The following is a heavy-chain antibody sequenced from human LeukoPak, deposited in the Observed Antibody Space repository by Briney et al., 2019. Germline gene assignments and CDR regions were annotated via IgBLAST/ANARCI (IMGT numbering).Heavy chain of an antibody. CDR2: IQYDGNNK. CDR3: AKETLWYFDY. Sequence: GGSLRLSCAASGFTFSSYGVHWVRQAPGKGLEWVAFIQYDGNNKYYADSVKGRFAISRDNSQNTLYLQMNSLRGEDTAVYYCAKETLWYFDYWGQGVLVTVSS. V-gene: IGHV3-30*02. J-gene: IGHJ4*02. CDR1: GFTFSSYG.